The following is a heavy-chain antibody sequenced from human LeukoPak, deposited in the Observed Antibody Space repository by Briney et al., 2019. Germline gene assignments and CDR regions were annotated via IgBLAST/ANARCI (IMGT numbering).Heavy chain of an antibody. CDR2: INHSGST. CDR3: ARASSITIFGAHYQGYYFDY. J-gene: IGHJ4*02. CDR1: GGSFSGYY. V-gene: IGHV4-34*01. D-gene: IGHD3-3*01. Sequence: SETLSLTCAVYGGSFSGYYWSWIRQPPGKGLEWIGEINHSGSTNYNPSLKSRVTISVDTSKNQFSLKLSSVTAADTAVYYCARASSITIFGAHYQGYYFDYWGQGTLVTVSS.